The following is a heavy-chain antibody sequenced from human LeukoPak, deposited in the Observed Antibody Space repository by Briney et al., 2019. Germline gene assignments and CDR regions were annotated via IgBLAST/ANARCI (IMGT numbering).Heavy chain of an antibody. Sequence: SETLSLTCGVNGGSLRGYYWIWIRQTPTQELDWIGEINHSGSTNYNPSLKSRVTISVDTSKNQFYLSLTSLAAADTAVYYCARRRWSSSSVIGYWGRGTRVTVSP. D-gene: IGHD6-6*01. J-gene: IGHJ4*02. CDR3: ARRRWSSSSVIGY. CDR1: GGSLRGYY. CDR2: INHSGST. V-gene: IGHV4-34*01.